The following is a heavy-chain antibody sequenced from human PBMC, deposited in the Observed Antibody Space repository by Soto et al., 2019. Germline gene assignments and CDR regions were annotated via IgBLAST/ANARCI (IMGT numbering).Heavy chain of an antibody. J-gene: IGHJ5*02. CDR1: GGSIRSGDYY. Sequence: SETLSLTCTVSGGSIRSGDYYWSWIRQPPGKGLESIGYIYYSGSTYYNPSLKSRVTISVDTSKNQFSLKLSSVTAADTAVYYCASSGYCTNGVCYTLFAPWGQGTLVTVSS. V-gene: IGHV4-30-4*01. CDR3: ASSGYCTNGVCYTLFAP. CDR2: IYYSGST. D-gene: IGHD2-8*01.